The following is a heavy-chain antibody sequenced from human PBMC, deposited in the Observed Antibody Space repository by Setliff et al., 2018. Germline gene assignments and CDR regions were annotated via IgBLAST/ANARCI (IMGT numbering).Heavy chain of an antibody. CDR2: INPKSGGT. D-gene: IGHD6-19*01. V-gene: IGHV1-2*02. CDR3: ARDGLGWLKWFDP. CDR1: GYTFSDHY. J-gene: IGHJ5*02. Sequence: GASVKVSCKASGYTFSDHYIHWVRQVPGQGLEWMGWINPKSGGTKYAEKFQGRVTMTRDTSTNTAYMELSGLRSDDTAVYYCARDGLGWLKWFDPWGQGTLVTVSS.